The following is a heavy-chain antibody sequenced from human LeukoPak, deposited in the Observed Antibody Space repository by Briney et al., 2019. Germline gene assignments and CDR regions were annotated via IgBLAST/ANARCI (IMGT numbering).Heavy chain of an antibody. CDR2: INHSGST. D-gene: IGHD3-16*01. J-gene: IGHJ5*02. CDR1: GGSFSGYY. CDR3: ERAEEVYDYVWGSSHWFDP. Sequence: SETLSLTCAVYGGSFSGYYWSWIRQPPGGGLEWIGEINHSGSTNYNPSLKIRVTISVDTYKNQFSLRLSSVTAADTAVYYCERAEEVYDYVWGSSHWFDPWGQGTLVTVSS. V-gene: IGHV4-34*01.